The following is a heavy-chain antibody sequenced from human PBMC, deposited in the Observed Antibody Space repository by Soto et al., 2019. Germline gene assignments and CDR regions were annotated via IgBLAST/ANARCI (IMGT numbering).Heavy chain of an antibody. Sequence: PSETLSLTCTVSGGSISSYYWSWIRQPPGKGLEWIGYIYYSGSTNYNPSLKSRVTISVDTSKNQFSLKLSSVTAADTAVYYCARWLRPYYFDYWCQGTLVTGST. CDR2: IYYSGST. CDR1: GGSISSYY. D-gene: IGHD5-12*01. V-gene: IGHV4-59*01. J-gene: IGHJ4*02. CDR3: ARWLRPYYFDY.